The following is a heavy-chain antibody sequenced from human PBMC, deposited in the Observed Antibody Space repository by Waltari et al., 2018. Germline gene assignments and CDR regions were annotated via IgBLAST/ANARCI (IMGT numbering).Heavy chain of an antibody. CDR3: ARGRSYYDYVWGSYRHRAFDI. V-gene: IGHV4-34*01. CDR1: GGSFSGYY. D-gene: IGHD3-16*02. J-gene: IGHJ3*02. Sequence: QVQLQQWGAGLLKPSETLSLTCAVYGGSFSGYYWSWIRQPPGKGLEWIGEINHSESTNYNPSLKSRVTISVDTSKNQFSLKLSSVTAADTAVYYCARGRSYYDYVWGSYRHRAFDIWGQGTMVTVSS. CDR2: INHSEST.